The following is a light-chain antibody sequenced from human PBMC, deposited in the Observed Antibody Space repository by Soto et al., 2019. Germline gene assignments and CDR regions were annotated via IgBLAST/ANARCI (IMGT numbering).Light chain of an antibody. Sequence: EIVLTQSPGTLSLSPGERATLSCRASQSVSSAYLAWYQHKPGQPPTLLIYAASSRVTGIPDRFSGSGSGTDFTLTIIRLEPEDFAVYYCQQYGSSSTWTFGQGTEVEIK. CDR3: QQYGSSSTWT. J-gene: IGKJ1*01. CDR2: AAS. CDR1: QSVSSAY. V-gene: IGKV3-20*01.